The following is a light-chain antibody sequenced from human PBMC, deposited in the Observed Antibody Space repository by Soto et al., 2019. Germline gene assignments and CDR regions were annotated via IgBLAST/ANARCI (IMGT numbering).Light chain of an antibody. J-gene: IGKJ3*01. V-gene: IGKV1-27*01. CDR2: AAS. CDR3: QKYHSAPYT. CDR1: QDIGNY. Sequence: DIQMTQSPSSLSASVGDRVTIACRASQDIGNYLAWYQQKPGKVPKLLIYAASLLHSGVPSRFSGSGSGTDFALTISGLQPEDVAVYYCQKYHSAPYTFGPGTKVDIK.